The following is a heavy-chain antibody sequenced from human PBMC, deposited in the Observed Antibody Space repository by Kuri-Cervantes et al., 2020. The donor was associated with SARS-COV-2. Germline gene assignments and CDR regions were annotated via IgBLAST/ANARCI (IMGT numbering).Heavy chain of an antibody. Sequence: SETLSLTCTVSGGSISSYYWSWIRQPPGRGLEWIGYIYYSVSTNYNPSLKSRVTISVDTSKNQFSLKLSSVTAADTAVYYCASLQRGSSKYYYYYYMDVWGKGTTVTVSS. J-gene: IGHJ6*03. CDR2: IYYSVST. D-gene: IGHD6-6*01. CDR3: ASLQRGSSKYYYYYYMDV. V-gene: IGHV4-59*08. CDR1: GGSISSYY.